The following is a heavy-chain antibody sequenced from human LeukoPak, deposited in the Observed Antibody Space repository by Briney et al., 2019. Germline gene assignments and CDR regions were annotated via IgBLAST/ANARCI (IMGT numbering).Heavy chain of an antibody. V-gene: IGHV3-7*03. J-gene: IGHJ4*02. CDR3: AKDIKYYGSGPARGLDY. CDR1: GFTFNNYW. Sequence: PGGSLRLSCAASGFTFNNYWMNWVRQTPGKGLEWVANIKDDGSEKYYLDSVKGRFTISRDNAKNSLYLQMNSLRAEDTALYYCAKDIKYYGSGPARGLDYWGQGTLVTVSS. CDR2: IKDDGSEK. D-gene: IGHD3-10*01.